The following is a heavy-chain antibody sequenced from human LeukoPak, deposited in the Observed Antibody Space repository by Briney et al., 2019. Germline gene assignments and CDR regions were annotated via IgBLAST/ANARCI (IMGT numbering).Heavy chain of an antibody. CDR1: GFTFSSYA. CDR3: AKSPTMVRGVINTKYIDY. V-gene: IGHV3-23*01. D-gene: IGHD3-10*01. CDR2: ISCSGGST. J-gene: IGHJ4*02. Sequence: PGGSLRLSCAASGFTFSSYAMSWVRHAPGKGLEWVSAISCSGGSTFCADSVKGRFTISRHNSKNTLYLQMNSLRAEDTAVYYCAKSPTMVRGVINTKYIDYWGQGTLVTVSS.